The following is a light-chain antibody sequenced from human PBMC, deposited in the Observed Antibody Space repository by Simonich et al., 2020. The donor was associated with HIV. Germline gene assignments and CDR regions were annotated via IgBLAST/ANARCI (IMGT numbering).Light chain of an antibody. CDR2: WAS. J-gene: IGKJ1*01. V-gene: IGKV4-1*01. Sequence: DIVMTQSPDSLAVSLGERATINCKSSRNILYNSNNKNYLDWYQQKPGQPPNLLIYWASTRESGVPDRFSASGSGTDFTLTISSLQAEDVAVYYCQQYYTTPPTFGQGTKVEIK. CDR3: QQYYTTPPT. CDR1: RNILYNSNNKNY.